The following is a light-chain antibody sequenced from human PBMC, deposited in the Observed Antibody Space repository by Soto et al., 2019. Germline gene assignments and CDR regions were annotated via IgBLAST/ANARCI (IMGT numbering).Light chain of an antibody. CDR3: HQSFHIPYT. CDR2: AAT. CDR1: QIIVTY. Sequence: DIQMTQSPASLSASVGDRVTITCRASQIIVTYVNWFQHKPGKAPKLLIYAATSLQSGVPSRFRGSGSGTDFTLTIRGLQPEDFATYYCHQSFHIPYTFGQGTKLEIK. V-gene: IGKV1-39*01. J-gene: IGKJ2*01.